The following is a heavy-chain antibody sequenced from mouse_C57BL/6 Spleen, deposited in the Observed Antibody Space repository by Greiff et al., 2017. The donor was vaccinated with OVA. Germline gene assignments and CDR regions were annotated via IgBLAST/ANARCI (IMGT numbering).Heavy chain of an antibody. CDR1: GYSITSGYY. V-gene: IGHV3-6*01. CDR3: ARNYMMDY. CDR2: ISYDGSN. D-gene: IGHD2-12*01. Sequence: EVQLQESGPGLVKPSQSLSLTCSVTGYSITSGYYWYWIRQFPGNKLEWMGYISYDGSNNYNPTLKNRIAITGDTSKNQVFMKLNTVTTEDTATYYCARNYMMDYWGQGTSVTVSS. J-gene: IGHJ4*01.